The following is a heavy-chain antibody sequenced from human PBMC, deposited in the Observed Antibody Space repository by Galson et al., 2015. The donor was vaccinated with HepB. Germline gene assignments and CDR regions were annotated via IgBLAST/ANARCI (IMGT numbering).Heavy chain of an antibody. CDR2: IYYSGST. V-gene: IGHV4-39*01. CDR3: AKHPNPITMFGVGWVFDY. CDR1: GGSISSSSYY. D-gene: IGHD3-3*01. Sequence: EPLSLTFTDSGGSISSSSYYWGWIRQHPGEGLEWIGSIYYSGSTYYNPSLKSRVTISLDTSKNHFALKLSSVTDADTAVYYCAKHPNPITMFGVGWVFDYWGQGTLVTVSS. J-gene: IGHJ4*02.